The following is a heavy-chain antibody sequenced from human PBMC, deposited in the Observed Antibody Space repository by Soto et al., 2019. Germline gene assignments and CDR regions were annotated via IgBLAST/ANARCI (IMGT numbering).Heavy chain of an antibody. Sequence: SEILSLTCRVSGDSIDNTVFFWNWIRQHAEKGLEWIGYISSSGKTYSNPSLKSRVTMSLDTSRNQFSLNLTAVTAADTAVYSCGRDLTSNANCIDSWGQGTLVNVSS. D-gene: IGHD2-2*01. CDR2: ISSSGKT. CDR1: GDSIDNTVFF. V-gene: IGHV4-31*03. CDR3: GRDLTSNANCIDS. J-gene: IGHJ5*01.